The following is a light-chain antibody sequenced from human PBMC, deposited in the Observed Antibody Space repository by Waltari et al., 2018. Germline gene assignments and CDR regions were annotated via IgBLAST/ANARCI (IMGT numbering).Light chain of an antibody. J-gene: IGLJ2*01. Sequence: QSVVTQPPAASGTPGQRVTISCSGSTSNIGSNIVTWYQQVPGTGPKLLIHSKNQRPSGVPVRCSASKSGTSASLAINGLQSEDEADYDCATWDDSLNGVVFGGGTKLTVL. CDR1: TSNIGSNI. CDR2: SKN. V-gene: IGLV1-44*01. CDR3: ATWDDSLNGVV.